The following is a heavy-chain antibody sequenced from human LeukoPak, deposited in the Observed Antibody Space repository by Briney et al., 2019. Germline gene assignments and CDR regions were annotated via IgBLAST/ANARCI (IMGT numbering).Heavy chain of an antibody. V-gene: IGHV3-23*05. J-gene: IGHJ4*02. Sequence: GGSLRLSCAASGFPFSTYGISWVRQAPGKGLEWVSANTGSGNFAKYADSVRGRFTISRDNSKNTVYLQMNSLTVEDTALYYCTKRITATAPFDSWGQGALVIVSS. D-gene: IGHD4-17*01. CDR2: NTGSGNFA. CDR1: GFPFSTYG. CDR3: TKRITATAPFDS.